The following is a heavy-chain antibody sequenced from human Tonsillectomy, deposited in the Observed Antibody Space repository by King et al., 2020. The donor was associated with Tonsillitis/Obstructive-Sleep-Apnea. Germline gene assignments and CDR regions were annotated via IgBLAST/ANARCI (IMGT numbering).Heavy chain of an antibody. J-gene: IGHJ6*03. CDR2: IVGTGGST. V-gene: IGHV3-23*04. Sequence: VQLVESGGGLVQPGGSLRLSCAASGFTFSTYAMSWVRQAPGKGLEWVSAIVGTGGSTYYADSVKGRFTISRDNSKNTLYLQMKSLRADDTAVYYCAKDLRYMDVWGKGTTVTVSS. CDR3: AKDLRYMDV. CDR1: GFTFSTYA.